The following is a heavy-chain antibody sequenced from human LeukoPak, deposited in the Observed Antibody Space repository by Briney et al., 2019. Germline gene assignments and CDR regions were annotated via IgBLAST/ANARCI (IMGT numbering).Heavy chain of an antibody. J-gene: IGHJ4*02. V-gene: IGHV4-39*07. Sequence: PSETLSLTCTVSGGSISSSSYYWGWIRQPPGKGLEWIGSIYYSGSTYYNPSLKSRVTISVDTSKKQFSLKLSSATAADTAVYYCARTNSRQPFDYWGQGTLVTVSS. CDR2: IYYSGST. CDR3: ARTNSRQPFDY. CDR1: GGSISSSSYY. D-gene: IGHD1-1*01.